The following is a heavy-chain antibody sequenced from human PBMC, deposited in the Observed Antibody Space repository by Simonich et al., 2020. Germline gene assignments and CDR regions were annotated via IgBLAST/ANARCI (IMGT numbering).Heavy chain of an antibody. CDR1: GFTFSSYS. Sequence: EVQLVESGGGLVKPGGSLRLSCAASGFTFSSYSMNWVRQAPGKGLGWVSSISSRSSYIYYADAVKGRFTISRDNAKNSLYLQMNSLRAEDTAVYYCAREQARGGAFDIWGQGTMVTVSS. D-gene: IGHD3-16*01. V-gene: IGHV3-21*01. CDR3: AREQARGGAFDI. J-gene: IGHJ3*02. CDR2: ISSRSSYI.